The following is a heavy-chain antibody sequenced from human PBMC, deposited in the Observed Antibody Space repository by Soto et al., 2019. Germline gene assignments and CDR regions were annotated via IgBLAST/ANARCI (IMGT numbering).Heavy chain of an antibody. CDR1: GFSFSTFW. CDR3: AREKYTGMVTYGETYHFGMDV. CDR2: INQDGSEK. Sequence: PGGSLRLSCVTSGFSFSTFWLNWVRQAPGKGLEWVANINQDGSEKYYVDSVKGRFTISRDNAKSSLYLQMNSLRAEDTALYYCAREKYTGMVTYGETYHFGMDVWGQGTTVTVSS. D-gene: IGHD5-18*01. V-gene: IGHV3-7*01. J-gene: IGHJ6*02.